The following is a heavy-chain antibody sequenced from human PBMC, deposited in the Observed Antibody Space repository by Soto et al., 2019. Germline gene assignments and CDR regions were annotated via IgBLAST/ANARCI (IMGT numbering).Heavy chain of an antibody. CDR2: IYYSGST. D-gene: IGHD2-2*01. V-gene: IGHV4-31*03. J-gene: IGHJ4*02. CDR3: ARSGSYGLGYCSSTSCYGFDY. Sequence: QVQLQESGPGLVKPSQTLSLTCTVSGGSISSGGYYWSWIRQHPGKGLEWIGYIYYSGSTYYNPSLKSRVTISVDTSKNQFSLKLSSVTAADTAVYYCARSGSYGLGYCSSTSCYGFDYWGQGTLVTVSS. CDR1: GGSISSGGYY.